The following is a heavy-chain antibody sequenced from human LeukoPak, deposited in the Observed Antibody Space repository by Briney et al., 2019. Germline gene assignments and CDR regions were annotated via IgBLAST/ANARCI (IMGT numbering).Heavy chain of an antibody. V-gene: IGHV4-59*01. D-gene: IGHD4-11*01. CDR3: AREGLQPYFDY. CDR2: IYYSGSS. CDR1: GGSISGYY. Sequence: SETLSLTCTVSGGSISGYYWSWIRQPPGKGLEWIGYIYYSGSSSYNPSLKSRLTISVDSSKDQFSLKLSSVTAADTAVYYCAREGLQPYFDYWGQGTLVTVSS. J-gene: IGHJ4*02.